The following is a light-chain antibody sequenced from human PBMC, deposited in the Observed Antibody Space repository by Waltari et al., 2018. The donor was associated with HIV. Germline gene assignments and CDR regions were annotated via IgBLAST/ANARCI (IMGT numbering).Light chain of an antibody. CDR2: EFN. CDR3: CSYASSTTYV. J-gene: IGLJ1*01. V-gene: IGLV2-23*02. Sequence: QSALTQPASVSGSPGQSITISCTGTNSDVGNYNLVSWYQQHPGKAPKLMIYEFNKRPSGISDRFSGSKSDNTASLTISGLQAEDEADYYCCSYASSTTYVFGTGTKITVL. CDR1: NSDVGNYNL.